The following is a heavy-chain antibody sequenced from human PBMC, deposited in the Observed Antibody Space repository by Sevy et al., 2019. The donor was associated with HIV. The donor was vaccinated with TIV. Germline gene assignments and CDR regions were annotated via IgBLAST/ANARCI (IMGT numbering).Heavy chain of an antibody. J-gene: IGHJ4*02. CDR3: ARAGDTYCYDSTRYGVDY. V-gene: IGHV3-33*01. Sequence: GGSLRLSCAASGFTFSSYGMHWVRQAPGKGLEWVAVIWYDGSNKYYADSVKGRFTISRDNSKNTLYLQMNSLRAEDTAVYYCARAGDTYCYDSTRYGVDYWGQGTLVTVS. CDR2: IWYDGSNK. CDR1: GFTFSSYG. D-gene: IGHD3-22*01.